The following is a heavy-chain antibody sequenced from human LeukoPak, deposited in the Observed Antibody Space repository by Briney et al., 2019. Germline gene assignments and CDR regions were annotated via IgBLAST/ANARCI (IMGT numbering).Heavy chain of an antibody. CDR2: IKQDGSEM. CDR3: ARRYFDY. V-gene: IGHV3-7*01. J-gene: IGHJ4*02. CDR1: GFIFSNYW. Sequence: GGSLRLSCAASGFIFSNYWMGWVRQAPGKGLEWVANIKQDGSEMYYVDSVKGRFTISRDNAKNSLYLQMNSLRAEDTAVYYCARRYFDYWGQGTLVTVSS.